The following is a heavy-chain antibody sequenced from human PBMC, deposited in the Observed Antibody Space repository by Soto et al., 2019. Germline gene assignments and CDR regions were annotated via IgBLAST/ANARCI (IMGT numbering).Heavy chain of an antibody. D-gene: IGHD1-1*01. CDR2: IYYSGST. CDR3: ARHNSQWPNWFDP. V-gene: IGHV4-31*03. CDR1: GGSISSGGYY. Sequence: SETLSLTCTVSGGSISSGGYYWSWIRQHPGKGLEWIGYIYYSGSTYYNPSLKSRVTISVDTSKNQFSLKLSSVTAADTAVYYCARHNSQWPNWFDPWGQGTPVTVSS. J-gene: IGHJ5*02.